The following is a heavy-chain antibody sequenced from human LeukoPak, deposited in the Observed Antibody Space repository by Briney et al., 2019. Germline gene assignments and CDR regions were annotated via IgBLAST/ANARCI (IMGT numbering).Heavy chain of an antibody. D-gene: IGHD3-3*01. V-gene: IGHV3-23*01. CDR3: AKDLDYDFWSGYWAFDY. Sequence: GGSLRPSCAASGFTFSSYAMSWVRQAPGKGLEWVSAISGSGGSTYYADSVKGRFTISRDNSKNTLYLQMNSLGAEDTAVYYCAKDLDYDFWSGYWAFDYWGQGTLVTVSS. J-gene: IGHJ4*02. CDR2: ISGSGGST. CDR1: GFTFSSYA.